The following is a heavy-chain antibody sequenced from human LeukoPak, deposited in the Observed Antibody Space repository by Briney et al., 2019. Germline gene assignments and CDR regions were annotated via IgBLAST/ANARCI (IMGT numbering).Heavy chain of an antibody. CDR3: AKDTGHLILGDY. J-gene: IGHJ4*03. CDR1: GITFSTSG. Sequence: PGGSLRLSCAASGITFSTSGMHWVRQAPGKGLEWVAVIWYDGSQKYYADSVKGRFTISRDNSKDTLFLQMNSLTLEDTAVYYCAKDTGHLILGDYWGQGTTVTVSS. CDR2: IWYDGSQK. V-gene: IGHV3-33*06. D-gene: IGHD7-27*01.